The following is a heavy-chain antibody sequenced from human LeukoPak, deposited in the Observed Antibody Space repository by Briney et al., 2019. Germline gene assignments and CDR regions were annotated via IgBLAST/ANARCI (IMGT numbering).Heavy chain of an antibody. J-gene: IGHJ4*02. CDR1: GGSISSGSYY. Sequence: NPSETLSFTCTVSGGSISSGSYYWSWIRQPAGKGLEWIGRLYTSGSTNYSPSLKSRVTISVDASKNQFSLRLTSVTAADTAVYYCARSPGPDLNYYDTSGSYYFDYWGQGTLVTVSS. V-gene: IGHV4-61*02. D-gene: IGHD3-22*01. CDR2: LYTSGST. CDR3: ARSPGPDLNYYDTSGSYYFDY.